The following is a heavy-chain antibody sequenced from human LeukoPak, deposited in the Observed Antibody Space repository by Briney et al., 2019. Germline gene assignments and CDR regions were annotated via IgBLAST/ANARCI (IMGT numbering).Heavy chain of an antibody. Sequence: GGSLRLSCAASGFTFSTFAMIWVRQAPGKGLEWVSYISSSSSTIYYADSVKGRFTISRDNAKNSLYLQMNSLRAEDTAVYYCARMRYYYDSSGLDAFDIWGQGTMVTVSS. D-gene: IGHD3-22*01. V-gene: IGHV3-48*01. J-gene: IGHJ3*02. CDR1: GFTFSTFA. CDR2: ISSSSSTI. CDR3: ARMRYYYDSSGLDAFDI.